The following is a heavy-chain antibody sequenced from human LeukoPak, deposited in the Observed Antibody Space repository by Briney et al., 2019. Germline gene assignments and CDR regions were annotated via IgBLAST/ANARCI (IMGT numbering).Heavy chain of an antibody. CDR2: ISSSSSYI. Sequence: GGSLRLSCAASGFTFSSYSMNWVRQAPGKGLEWVSSISSSSSYIYYADSVKGRFTISRDNAKNSLYLQMNSLRAEDTAVYYCASFGEYYDYVWGSYRYRLIDYWGQGALVTVSS. CDR1: GFTFSSYS. D-gene: IGHD3-16*02. J-gene: IGHJ4*02. CDR3: ASFGEYYDYVWGSYRYRLIDY. V-gene: IGHV3-21*01.